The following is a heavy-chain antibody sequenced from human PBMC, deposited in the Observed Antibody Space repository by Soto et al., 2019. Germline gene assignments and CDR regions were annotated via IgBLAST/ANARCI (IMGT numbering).Heavy chain of an antibody. CDR2: IIPIFGTA. Sequence: GASVKVSCKASGGTFSSYAISWVRQAPGQGLEWMGGIIPIFGTANYAQKFQGRVTITADESTSTAYMELSSLRSEDTAVYYCARGISTYYYDSSGSPGDYWGQGTLVTVSS. D-gene: IGHD3-22*01. CDR1: GGTFSSYA. J-gene: IGHJ4*02. CDR3: ARGISTYYYDSSGSPGDY. V-gene: IGHV1-69*13.